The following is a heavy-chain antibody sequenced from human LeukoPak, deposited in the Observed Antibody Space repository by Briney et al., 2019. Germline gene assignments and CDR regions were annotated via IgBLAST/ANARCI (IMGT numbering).Heavy chain of an antibody. CDR2: IKKDGSEE. J-gene: IGHJ5*02. Sequence: GGSLRLSCAASGFTFSTFWMAWVRQVPGKRLEWVANIKKDGSEEYYVDSVKGRFTISRDNAKNSLFLQMNSLTVEDTAVYFCATTTAGTFWFDPRGQGTLVTVSS. CDR3: ATTTAGTFWFDP. CDR1: GFTFSTFW. D-gene: IGHD6-13*01. V-gene: IGHV3-7*01.